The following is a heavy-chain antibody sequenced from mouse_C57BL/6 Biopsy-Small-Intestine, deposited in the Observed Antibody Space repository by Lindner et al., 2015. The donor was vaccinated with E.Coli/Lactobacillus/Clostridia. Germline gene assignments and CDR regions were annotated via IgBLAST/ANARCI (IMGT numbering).Heavy chain of an antibody. CDR1: GYSEYSFTTYG. J-gene: IGHJ4*01. CDR2: INAVNLYT. CDR3: ARDDYSDYSLDM. D-gene: IGHD2-12*01. Sequence: SVKVSCKASGYSEYSFTTYGFHWVRQAPGQGLEWMGWINAVNLYTKYSQNFQGRVTITRDTTANTVYMELSGLRSEDTAVYFCARDDYSDYSLDMWGQGTLVTVSS. V-gene: IGHV1-84*02.